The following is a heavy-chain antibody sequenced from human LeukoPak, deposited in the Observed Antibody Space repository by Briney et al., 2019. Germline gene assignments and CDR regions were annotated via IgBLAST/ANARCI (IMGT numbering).Heavy chain of an antibody. Sequence: GGSLRLSCAASGFTVSSNYMSWVRQAPGNGLEWVSAISGSGGGTYYADSVKGRFTISRDNSKNTLSLQMNSLRAEDTAVFYCARSIYASGSYYAFDIWGQGTMVTVSS. V-gene: IGHV3-23*01. D-gene: IGHD3-10*01. CDR3: ARSIYASGSYYAFDI. J-gene: IGHJ3*02. CDR2: ISGSGGGT. CDR1: GFTVSSNY.